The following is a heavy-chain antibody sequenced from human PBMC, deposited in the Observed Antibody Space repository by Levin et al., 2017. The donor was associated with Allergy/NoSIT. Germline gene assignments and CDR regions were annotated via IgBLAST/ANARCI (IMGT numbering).Heavy chain of an antibody. CDR3: ASDGSYDTLDI. V-gene: IGHV3-21*01. CDR1: GFTFSGYT. Sequence: SGGSLRLSCAASGFTFSGYTLNWVRQAPGKGLEWVSSISSSSTYIYYADSLKGRFTISRDDATHSLSLQMNSLRVEDTAVYYCASDGSYDTLDIWGQGTMVTVSS. J-gene: IGHJ3*02. D-gene: IGHD6-6*01. CDR2: ISSSSTYI.